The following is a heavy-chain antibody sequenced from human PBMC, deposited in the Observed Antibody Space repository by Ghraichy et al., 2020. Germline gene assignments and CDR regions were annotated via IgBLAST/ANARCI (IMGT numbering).Heavy chain of an antibody. CDR1: GGTFSSYT. D-gene: IGHD5-18*01. V-gene: IGHV1-69*04. CDR2: IIPILGIA. CDR3: ARDPGVQLWSHRSYWYFDL. J-gene: IGHJ2*01. Sequence: SVKVSCKASGGTFSSYTISWVRQAPGQGLEWMGRIIPILGIANYAQKFQGRVTITADKSTSTAYMELSSLRSEDTAVYYCARDPGVQLWSHRSYWYFDLWGRGTLVTVSS.